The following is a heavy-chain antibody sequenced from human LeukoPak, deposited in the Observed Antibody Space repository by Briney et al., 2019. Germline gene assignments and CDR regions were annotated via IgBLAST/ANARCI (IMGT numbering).Heavy chain of an antibody. CDR1: GFTFSSYA. D-gene: IGHD2-2*01. V-gene: IGHV3-30-3*01. CDR2: ISNDGSDK. CDR3: ARDRPLGYCSSTSWLYGGNFDL. Sequence: PGGSLRLSCAASGFTFSSYAKHWVRQAPGKGLEWVAVISNDGSDKHYADSVKGRFTISRDNSKNALYLQMDSLRAGDTAVYYCARDRPLGYCSSTSWLYGGNFDLWGRGTLVTVSS. J-gene: IGHJ2*01.